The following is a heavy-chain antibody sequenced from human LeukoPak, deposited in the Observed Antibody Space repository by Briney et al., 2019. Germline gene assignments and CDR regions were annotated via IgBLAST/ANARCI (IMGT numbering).Heavy chain of an antibody. Sequence: GGSLRLSCSASGFTFSNYAMSWVRQAPGKGLEWVSGISGSGGSTYYADSVKGRFTISRDNSKNTLYVQMNSLRAEDTAIYYCAKDAWSEGFDPWGQGTLVTVSS. CDR1: GFTFSNYA. CDR3: AKDAWSEGFDP. CDR2: ISGSGGST. J-gene: IGHJ5*02. D-gene: IGHD1-1*01. V-gene: IGHV3-23*01.